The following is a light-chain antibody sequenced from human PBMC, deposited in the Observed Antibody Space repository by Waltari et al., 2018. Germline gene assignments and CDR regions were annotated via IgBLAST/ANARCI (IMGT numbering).Light chain of an antibody. Sequence: QSALTQPASVSGSPGQSITVSCTGTSSDVGAYNYVSWYQHHAGKATKLIISEVTNRLSGVSERFAGSKSGNTASLTISGLQAEDEADYYCNSYTRSAGYVFGTGTTVTVL. J-gene: IGLJ1*01. V-gene: IGLV2-14*01. CDR2: EVT. CDR1: SSDVGAYNY. CDR3: NSYTRSAGYV.